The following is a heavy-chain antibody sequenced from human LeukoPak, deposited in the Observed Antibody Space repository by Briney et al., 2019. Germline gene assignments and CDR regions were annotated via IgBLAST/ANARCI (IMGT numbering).Heavy chain of an antibody. CDR1: GYTLTELS. CDR3: ATVAGYSSSRTKYWFDP. D-gene: IGHD6-13*01. V-gene: IGHV1-24*01. Sequence: ASVKVSCKVSGYTLTELSMHWVRQAPGKGLEWMGGFDPEDGETIYAQKFQGRVTMTEDTSTDKAYMELSSLRSEDTAVYYCATVAGYSSSRTKYWFDPWGQGTLVTVSS. J-gene: IGHJ5*02. CDR2: FDPEDGET.